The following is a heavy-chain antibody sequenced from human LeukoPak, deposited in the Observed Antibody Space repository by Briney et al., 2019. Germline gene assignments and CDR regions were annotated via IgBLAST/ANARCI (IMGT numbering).Heavy chain of an antibody. CDR1: GGSISSGGYY. Sequence: SETLSLACTVSGGSISSGGYYWSWIRQHPGKGLEWIGYIYYSGSTYYNPSLKSRVTISVDTSKNQFSLKLSSVTAADTAVYYCARDNRSIVDYWGQGTLVTVSS. V-gene: IGHV4-31*03. CDR2: IYYSGST. D-gene: IGHD6-6*01. J-gene: IGHJ4*02. CDR3: ARDNRSIVDY.